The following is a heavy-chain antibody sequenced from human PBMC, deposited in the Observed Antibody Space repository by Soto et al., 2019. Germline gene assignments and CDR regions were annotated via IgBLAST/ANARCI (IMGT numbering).Heavy chain of an antibody. D-gene: IGHD3-22*01. CDR3: ARVGGQGKTYYYDSSGYSRVGWFDP. CDR2: IYYSGST. J-gene: IGHJ5*02. CDR1: GGSISSYY. V-gene: IGHV4-59*01. Sequence: SETLSLTCTVSGGSISSYYWSWIRQPPGKGLEWIGYIYYSGSTNYNPSLKSRVTISVDTSKNQFSLKLSSVTAADTAVYYCARVGGQGKTYYYDSSGYSRVGWFDPWGQGTLVTVSS.